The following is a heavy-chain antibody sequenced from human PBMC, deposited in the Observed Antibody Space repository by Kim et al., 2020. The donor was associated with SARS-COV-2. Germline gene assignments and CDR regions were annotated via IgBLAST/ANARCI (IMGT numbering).Heavy chain of an antibody. D-gene: IGHD5-12*01. V-gene: IGHV3-74*01. CDR3: VRGAGEMATISGDY. CDR1: GFTFSSYW. Sequence: GGSLRLSCAASGFTFSSYWMHWVRQAPGKGLVWVSRVNSDGSDRSYADSVKGRFTISRDNAKNTLHLQMNTLRDEDTAVFYCVRGAGEMATISGDYWGEGNLVTVSS. CDR2: VNSDGSDR. J-gene: IGHJ4*02.